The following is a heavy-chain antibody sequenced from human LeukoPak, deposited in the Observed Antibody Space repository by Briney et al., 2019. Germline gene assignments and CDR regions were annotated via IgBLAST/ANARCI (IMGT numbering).Heavy chain of an antibody. CDR2: IFYSGSA. CDR1: GGSISSSSYY. J-gene: IGHJ4*02. Sequence: SETLSLTCTVSGGSISSSSYYWGWIRQPPGKGLEWIGSIFYSGSANYNPSLKSRVTISVDTSKNQFSLKLSSVTAADTAVYYCARGPRGGNTYFDYWGQGTLVTVSS. V-gene: IGHV4-39*07. CDR3: ARGPRGGNTYFDY. D-gene: IGHD4-23*01.